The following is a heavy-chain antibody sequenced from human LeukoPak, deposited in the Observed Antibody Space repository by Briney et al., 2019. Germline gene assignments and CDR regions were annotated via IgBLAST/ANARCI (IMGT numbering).Heavy chain of an antibody. CDR1: GGTFISYA. J-gene: IGHJ4*02. V-gene: IGHV1-69*05. CDR2: IIPIFGTA. CDR3: ARVGPAAALDY. D-gene: IGHD6-13*01. Sequence: SVKVSCKASGGTFISYAISWVRQAPGQGLEWMGRIIPIFGTANYAQKFQGRVTITTDESTSTAYMELSSLRSEDTAVYYCARVGPAAALDYWGQGTLVTVSS.